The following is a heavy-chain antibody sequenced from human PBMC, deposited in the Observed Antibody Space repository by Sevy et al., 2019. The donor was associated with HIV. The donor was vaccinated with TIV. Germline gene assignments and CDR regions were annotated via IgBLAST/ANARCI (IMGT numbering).Heavy chain of an antibody. CDR2: IKKDGSEK. CDR3: ARDCSSTSCLWGLDV. D-gene: IGHD2-2*01. Sequence: GGSLRLSCAVSGFTFSTYWMSWVRQAPGKGLEWVANIKKDGSEKYYVHSVKGRFTISRDNAKNSLYLQMNSLRVEDTALYYCARDCSSTSCLWGLDVWGQGTSVTVSS. J-gene: IGHJ6*02. V-gene: IGHV3-7*03. CDR1: GFTFSTYW.